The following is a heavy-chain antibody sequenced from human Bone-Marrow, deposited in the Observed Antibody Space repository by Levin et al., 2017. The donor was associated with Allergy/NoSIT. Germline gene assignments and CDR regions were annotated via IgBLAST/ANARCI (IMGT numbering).Heavy chain of an antibody. CDR3: ARTYYYDRSGPDVWFGP. D-gene: IGHD3-22*01. J-gene: IGHJ5*02. Sequence: SETLSLTCSVSGASISSGNYYWSWIRQPPGKGLEWIGYIYYNGDTYYNPSLKSRVTISVDTSKNQFSLKLSSVTAADTAVYYCARTYYYDRSGPDVWFGPWGQGTLVSVSS. CDR2: IYYNGDT. CDR1: GASISSGNYY. V-gene: IGHV4-30-4*01.